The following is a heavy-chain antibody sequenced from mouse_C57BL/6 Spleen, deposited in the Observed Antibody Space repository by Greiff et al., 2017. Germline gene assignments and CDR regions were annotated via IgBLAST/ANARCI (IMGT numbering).Heavy chain of an antibody. Sequence: QVQLQESGAELVMPGASVKLSCKASGYTFTSYWMHWVKQRPGRGLEWIGRIDPTSGGTKYNEKFKSKSTLTVDKPSSTAYMQLSSLTSEDSAVSACDRGSTVVAAMDYWGQGTSVTVSS. CDR1: GYTFTSYW. J-gene: IGHJ4*01. CDR3: DRGSTVVAAMDY. V-gene: IGHV1-72*01. CDR2: IDPTSGGT. D-gene: IGHD1-1*01.